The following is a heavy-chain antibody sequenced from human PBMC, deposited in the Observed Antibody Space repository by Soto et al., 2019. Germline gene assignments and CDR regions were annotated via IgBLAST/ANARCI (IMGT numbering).Heavy chain of an antibody. CDR1: GGTFSSYT. CDR3: ARDVDSSGWYDFFLDY. D-gene: IGHD6-19*01. V-gene: IGHV1-69*08. J-gene: IGHJ4*02. CDR2: IIPILGIA. Sequence: QVPLVQSGAEVKKPGSSVKVSCKASGGTFSSYTISWVRQAPGQGLEWMGRIIPILGIANYAQKFQGRVTITADKSTSTAYMELSSLRSEDTAVYYCARDVDSSGWYDFFLDYWGQGTLVTVSS.